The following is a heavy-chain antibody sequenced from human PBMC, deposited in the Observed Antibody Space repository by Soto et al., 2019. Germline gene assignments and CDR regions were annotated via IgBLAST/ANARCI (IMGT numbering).Heavy chain of an antibody. D-gene: IGHD3-22*01. V-gene: IGHV4-61*01. CDR1: GGSVSSGSYY. Sequence: SETLSLTCTVSGGSVSSGSYYWSWIRQPPGKGLEWIGYIYYSGSTNYNPSLKSRVTISVETSKNQFSLKLSSVNAADTAVYYCARVYYYDSSGYCDYWGQGTLVTVYS. CDR2: IYYSGST. CDR3: ARVYYYDSSGYCDY. J-gene: IGHJ4*02.